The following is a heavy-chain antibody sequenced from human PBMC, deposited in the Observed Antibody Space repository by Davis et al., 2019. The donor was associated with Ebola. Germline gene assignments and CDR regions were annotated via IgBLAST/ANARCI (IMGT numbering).Heavy chain of an antibody. J-gene: IGHJ5*02. V-gene: IGHV4-59*01. D-gene: IGHD2/OR15-2a*01. Sequence: SETLSLTCSVSGGSISSYYWRWIRQPPGKGLEWIGDVYDSETTNYNPSLNSRVTMSVDTTNNQFFLKLSSVTAADTAVYYCARGIRDGAGDWFDPWGQGTLVTVSS. CDR3: ARGIRDGAGDWFDP. CDR1: GGSISSYY. CDR2: VYDSETT.